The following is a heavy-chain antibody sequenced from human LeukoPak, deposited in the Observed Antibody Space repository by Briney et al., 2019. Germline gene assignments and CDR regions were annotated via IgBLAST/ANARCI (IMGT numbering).Heavy chain of an antibody. CDR1: GFTFTTFT. CDR2: INWNGGRT. V-gene: IGHV3-20*04. D-gene: IGHD1-26*01. CDR3: ARDMSPSGSYVPWYFDL. Sequence: GGSLRLSCAASGFTFTTFTMNWVRQAPGKGLEWVSGINWNGGRTGYVDSVKGRFTISRDNAKNSLYLQMNSLRAEDTALYYCARDMSPSGSYVPWYFDLWGRGTLVTVSS. J-gene: IGHJ2*01.